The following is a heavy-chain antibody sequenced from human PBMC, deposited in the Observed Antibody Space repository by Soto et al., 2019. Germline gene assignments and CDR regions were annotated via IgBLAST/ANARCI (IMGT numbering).Heavy chain of an antibody. V-gene: IGHV4-39*01. J-gene: IGHJ4*02. CDR1: GGSISSSNYY. CDR3: ARYDFWSGDLDY. D-gene: IGHD3-3*01. CDR2: IYYSGST. Sequence: SETLSLTCNVSGGSISSSNYYRGWIRQPPGKGLEWIGSIYYSGSTYYNPSLKSRVTISVDTSKNQFSLKVSSVTAADTAVYYCARYDFWSGDLDYWGQGTLVTVSS.